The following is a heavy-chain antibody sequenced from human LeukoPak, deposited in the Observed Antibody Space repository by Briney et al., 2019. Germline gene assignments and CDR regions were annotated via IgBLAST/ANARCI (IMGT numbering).Heavy chain of an antibody. CDR2: FDPEDGET. J-gene: IGHJ6*02. CDR1: GYTLTELS. D-gene: IGHD2-2*01. CDR3: ATDIVVVPAAMAYYYYGMDV. V-gene: IGHV1-24*01. Sequence: ASVKVSCKVSGYTLTELSMHWVRQAPGKGLEWMGGFDPEDGETIYAQKFQGRVTMTEDTSTDTAYMELSSLRSEDTAVYYCATDIVVVPAAMAYYYYGMDVWGQGTTVTVSS.